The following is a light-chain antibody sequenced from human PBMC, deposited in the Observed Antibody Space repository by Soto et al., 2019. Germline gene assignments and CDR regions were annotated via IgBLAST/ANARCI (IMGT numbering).Light chain of an antibody. Sequence: EIVMTQSPATLSVSPGGRAPLSCRASQNIGNKLAWYQHKPGQAPRVLIYDTSTRAAGIPARFSGSGSETNFTLTIITLQSEDFAVYYCQQYNTWRSITFGQGTRLEIK. CDR3: QQYNTWRSIT. CDR2: DTS. CDR1: QNIGNK. V-gene: IGKV3-15*01. J-gene: IGKJ5*01.